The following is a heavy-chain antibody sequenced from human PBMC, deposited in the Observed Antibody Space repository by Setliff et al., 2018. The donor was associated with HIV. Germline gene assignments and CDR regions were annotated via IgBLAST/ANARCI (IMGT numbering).Heavy chain of an antibody. D-gene: IGHD5-12*01. Sequence: SETLSLTCTVSGDSISSGGYYWRWIRQLPGKGLEWIGYIYYSGATYYNPSLKNRVTISLDPSKSQFSLKLTSVTAADTALYYCASGRGAKGGYDYFGSWGQGTLVTVSS. V-gene: IGHV4-31*03. CDR3: ASGRGAKGGYDYFGS. CDR2: IYYSGAT. J-gene: IGHJ4*02. CDR1: GDSISSGGYY.